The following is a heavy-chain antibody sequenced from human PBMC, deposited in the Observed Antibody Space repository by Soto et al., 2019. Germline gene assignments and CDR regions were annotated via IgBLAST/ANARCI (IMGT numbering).Heavy chain of an antibody. Sequence: QVQLVQSGAEEKKPGSSVKVSCKASGGTFSSYTISWVRQAPGQGLEWMGRIIPILGIANYAQKFQDRVTITADKSTSTAYMELSSLRSEDTAVYYCARPGSRDDYFDYWGQGTLVTVSS. V-gene: IGHV1-69*02. CDR1: GGTFSSYT. J-gene: IGHJ4*02. CDR3: ARPGSRDDYFDY. D-gene: IGHD3-10*01. CDR2: IIPILGIA.